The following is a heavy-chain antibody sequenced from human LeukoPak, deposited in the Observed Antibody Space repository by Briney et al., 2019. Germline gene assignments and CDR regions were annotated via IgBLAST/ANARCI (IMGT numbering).Heavy chain of an antibody. D-gene: IGHD5-18*01. CDR2: MNPNSGNT. J-gene: IGHJ3*02. V-gene: IGHV1-8*01. Sequence: ASLKVSCKASGYTFTSYVINWVRQATGQGLEWMGWMNPNSGNTGYTQRFQSRDTTTRHTSISTAYMELSSLRSEDTAVYYCARGSGYSYGLDAFDIWGQGTMVTVSS. CDR3: ARGSGYSYGLDAFDI. CDR1: GYTFTSYV.